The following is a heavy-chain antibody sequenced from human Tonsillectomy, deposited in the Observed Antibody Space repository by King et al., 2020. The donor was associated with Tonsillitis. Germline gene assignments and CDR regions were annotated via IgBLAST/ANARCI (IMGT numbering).Heavy chain of an antibody. Sequence: VQLVESGGDLVQPGGSLRLSCAASGFTFSSYAMSWVRQAPGKGLDWVSLIYSGGSTTYYADSVKGRFTISRDNSKNTLYLQMNSLRAEDTAVYYCAKSPHYYGSGTEYFDYWGQGTLVTVS. CDR2: IYSGGSTT. V-gene: IGHV3-23*03. CDR1: GFTFSSYA. J-gene: IGHJ4*02. CDR3: AKSPHYYGSGTEYFDY. D-gene: IGHD3-10*01.